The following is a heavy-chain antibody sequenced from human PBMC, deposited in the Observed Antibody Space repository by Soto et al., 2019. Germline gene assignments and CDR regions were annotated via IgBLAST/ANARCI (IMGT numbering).Heavy chain of an antibody. J-gene: IGHJ6*02. CDR1: GFTFSSYA. V-gene: IGHV3-33*08. D-gene: IGHD5-18*01. CDR2: IWYDGSNK. CDR3: ARDQPDTAMVKFFYYYGMDV. Sequence: QVQLVESGGGVVQPGRSLRLSCAASGFTFSSYAMHWVRQAPGKGLEWVAVIWYDGSNKYYADSVKGRFTISRDNAKNSLYLQMSSLRAEDTAVYYCARDQPDTAMVKFFYYYGMDVWGQGTTVTVSS.